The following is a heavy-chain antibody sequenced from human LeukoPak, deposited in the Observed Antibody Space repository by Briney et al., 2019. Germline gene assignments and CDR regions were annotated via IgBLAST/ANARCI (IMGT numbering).Heavy chain of an antibody. D-gene: IGHD3-22*01. CDR1: GYTFTSYG. V-gene: IGHV1-18*01. CDR3: ARGLPGSGYYWNAFDI. Sequence: GASVKVSCKASGYTFTSYGISWVRQAPGQGLEWMGWISAYNGNTNYAQKLQGRVTMTTDTSTSTAYMELSSLRSEDTAVYYCARGLPGSGYYWNAFDIWGQGTMVTVSS. J-gene: IGHJ3*02. CDR2: ISAYNGNT.